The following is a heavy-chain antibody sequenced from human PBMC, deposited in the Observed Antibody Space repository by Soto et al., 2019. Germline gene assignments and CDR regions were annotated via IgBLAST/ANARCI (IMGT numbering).Heavy chain of an antibody. CDR2: IYWDDDK. CDR3: AHISGYCSGGSCYPPVTFDY. D-gene: IGHD2-15*01. J-gene: IGHJ4*02. CDR1: GFSLSTSGVG. Sequence: QITLKESGPTLVKPTQTLTLTCTFSGFSLSTSGVGVGWIRQPPGKALEWLALIYWDDDKRYSPSLKSRLTITKDTSTNQVVLTMTNMDPVDTATYYCAHISGYCSGGSCYPPVTFDYWGQGTLVTVSS. V-gene: IGHV2-5*02.